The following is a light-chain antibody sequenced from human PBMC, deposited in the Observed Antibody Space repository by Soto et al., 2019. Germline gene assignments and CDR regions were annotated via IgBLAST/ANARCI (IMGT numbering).Light chain of an antibody. J-gene: IGKJ4*01. V-gene: IGKV3-15*01. Sequence: EIVMTQSPAILSVSPGERATLSCRASQSVSSNLAWYQKKPGQTPRLLIYGASTRATGIPARFSGSGSGTEFTLTISSLQSEDFAIYYCQQYNNWLMLSFGGGTKVDIK. CDR1: QSVSSN. CDR3: QQYNNWLMLS. CDR2: GAS.